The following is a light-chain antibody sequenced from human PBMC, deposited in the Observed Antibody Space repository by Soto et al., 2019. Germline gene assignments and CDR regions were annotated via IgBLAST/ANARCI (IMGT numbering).Light chain of an antibody. CDR2: GNN. V-gene: IGLV1-40*01. CDR1: SSNIGAGFD. J-gene: IGLJ1*01. Sequence: QSALTQPPSVSGAPGQRVSISCSGSSSNIGAGFDVHWYQQLPGTAPKLLTYGNNNRPSRVPDRFSGSKSGTSASLAITGLQAEDEADYYCQSYDSSLSGYVFGTGTKLTVL. CDR3: QSYDSSLSGYV.